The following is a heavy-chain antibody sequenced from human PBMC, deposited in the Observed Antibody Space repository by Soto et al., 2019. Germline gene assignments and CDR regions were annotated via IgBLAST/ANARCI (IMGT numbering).Heavy chain of an antibody. V-gene: IGHV3-53*02. CDR3: ASYSYGLYYFDY. CDR1: GFTVSSNY. J-gene: IGHJ4*02. Sequence: EVQLVETGGGLIQPGGSLRLSCAASGFTVSSNYMSWVRQAPGKGLEWVSVIYSGGSTYYADSVNGRFTISRDNSKNTLYLQMNRLRAEDTAVYYCASYSYGLYYFDYWGQGTLVTVSS. D-gene: IGHD5-18*01. CDR2: IYSGGST.